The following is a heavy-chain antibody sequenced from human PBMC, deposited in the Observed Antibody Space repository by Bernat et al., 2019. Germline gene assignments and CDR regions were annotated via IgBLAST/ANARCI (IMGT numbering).Heavy chain of an antibody. CDR2: IKSKTDGGTT. V-gene: IGHV3-15*01. J-gene: IGHJ6*03. CDR3: TTEYCSGGSCCYYYYMDV. CDR1: GFTFSNAW. Sequence: EVQLVESGGGLVKPGGSLRLSCAASGFTFSNAWMSWVRQAPGKGLEWVGRIKSKTDGGTTDYAAPVKGRFTISRDDSKNTLYLQMNSLKTQDTAVYYCTTEYCSGGSCCYYYYMDVWGKGTTVTVSS. D-gene: IGHD2-15*01.